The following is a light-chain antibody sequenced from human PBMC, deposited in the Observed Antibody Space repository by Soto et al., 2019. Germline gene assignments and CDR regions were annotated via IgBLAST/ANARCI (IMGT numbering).Light chain of an antibody. Sequence: DIQMTQSPSSLSSSLGDRVTITCRASQGIGGYLAWFQQKPGKDPKRLIYDASTFQTGVPSRFSGSGSGTDFTLTISRLQPEDFAAYYCQQYNSAPHTFGGGTKVEIK. J-gene: IGKJ4*01. V-gene: IGKV1-27*01. CDR2: DAS. CDR1: QGIGGY. CDR3: QQYNSAPHT.